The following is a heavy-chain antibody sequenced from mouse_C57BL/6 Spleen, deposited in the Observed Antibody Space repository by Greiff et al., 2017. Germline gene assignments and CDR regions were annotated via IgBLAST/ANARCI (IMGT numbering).Heavy chain of an antibody. J-gene: IGHJ4*01. Sequence: EVKPVESGGGLVQSGRSLRLSCATSGFTFSDFYMEWVRQAPGKGLEWIAASRNKANDYTTEYSASVKGRFIVSSDTSQSILYLKMNALGAEDTAIYSCARDGYYGAMDYWGQGTSVTVSS. CDR2: SRNKANDYTT. D-gene: IGHD1-1*01. CDR1: GFTFSDFY. V-gene: IGHV7-1*01. CDR3: ARDGYYGAMDY.